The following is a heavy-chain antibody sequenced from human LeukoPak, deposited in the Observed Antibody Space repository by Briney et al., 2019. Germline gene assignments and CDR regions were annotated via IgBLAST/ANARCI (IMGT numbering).Heavy chain of an antibody. CDR2: IYYSGST. CDR3: ARNRRYAFTSDAFDI. D-gene: IGHD2-2*01. V-gene: IGHV4-59*12. CDR1: GGSISSYY. J-gene: IGHJ3*02. Sequence: SETLSLTCTVSGGSISSYYRSWIRQPPGKGLEWIGYIYYSGSTNYNPSLKSRVTMSVDTSKNQFSLKLSSVTAADTAVYYCARNRRYAFTSDAFDIWGQGTMVTVSS.